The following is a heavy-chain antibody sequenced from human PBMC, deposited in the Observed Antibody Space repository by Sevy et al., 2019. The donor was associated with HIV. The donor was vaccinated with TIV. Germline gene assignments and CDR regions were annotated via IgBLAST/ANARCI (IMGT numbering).Heavy chain of an antibody. CDR1: GGTFSSYA. J-gene: IGHJ6*01. D-gene: IGHD3-16*02. CDR2: IIPIFGTA. CDR3: ARGGDDYVWGSYPNYYYYGMHV. Sequence: SVKVSCKASGGTFSSYAISWVRQAPGQGLEWMGGIIPIFGTANYAQKFQGRVTITADESTSTAYMELSSLRSEDTAVYYCARGGDDYVWGSYPNYYYYGMHVWGQGTTVTVSS. V-gene: IGHV1-69*13.